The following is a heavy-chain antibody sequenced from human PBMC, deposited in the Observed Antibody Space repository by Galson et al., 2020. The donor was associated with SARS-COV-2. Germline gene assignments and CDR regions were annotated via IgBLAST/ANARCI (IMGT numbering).Heavy chain of an antibody. V-gene: IGHV2-5*02. D-gene: IGHD6-13*01. CDR2: IYWDDDT. Sequence: SGPTLVKPTQTLTLTCSLSGFSVTASGVGVGWIRQAPGKALEWLALIYWDDDTRYSSSLKSRLTIYKDTFNNQVVLTMTNMDPVDTATYYCVRRPPGSSWFEGGHWYFDLWGRGTRVTVSS. CDR3: VRRPPGSSWFEGGHWYFDL. J-gene: IGHJ2*01. CDR1: GFSVTASGVG.